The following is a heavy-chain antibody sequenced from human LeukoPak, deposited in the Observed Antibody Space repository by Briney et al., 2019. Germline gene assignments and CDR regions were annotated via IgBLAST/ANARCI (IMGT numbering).Heavy chain of an antibody. CDR3: ARGGIVVVIRHGYDY. V-gene: IGHV1-46*01. Sequence: ASVKLSCKASGYTFTSDYMHWVRHAPAQGLEWMGIINPNGGSTSYAQEFQVRVTMTRDTSTSTVYMELSSLRSEDTAVYYCARGGIVVVIRHGYDYWGQGTLVTVSS. CDR1: GYTFTSDY. D-gene: IGHD3-22*01. J-gene: IGHJ4*02. CDR2: INPNGGST.